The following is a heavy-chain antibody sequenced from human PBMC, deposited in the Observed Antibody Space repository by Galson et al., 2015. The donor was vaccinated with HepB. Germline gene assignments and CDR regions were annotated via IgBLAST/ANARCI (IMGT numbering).Heavy chain of an antibody. J-gene: IGHJ4*02. CDR2: ISYDGSDK. V-gene: IGHV3-30-3*01. Sequence: SLRLSCAASGFTFSSYAMHWVRQAPGKGLEWVAVISYDGSDKYYADSVKGRFTISRDNSKNTLYLQMNSLRAEDTAVYYCARATTINYYDIFDYWGQGTLVTVSS. CDR1: GFTFSSYA. D-gene: IGHD3-22*01. CDR3: ARATTINYYDIFDY.